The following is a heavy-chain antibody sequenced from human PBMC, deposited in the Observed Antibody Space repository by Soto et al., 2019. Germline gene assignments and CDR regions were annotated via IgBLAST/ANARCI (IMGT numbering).Heavy chain of an antibody. J-gene: IGHJ6*01. D-gene: IGHD1-26*01. Sequence: EVQLVESGGGLVKPGGSLRLSCAASGFTFSSYSMNWVRQAPGQGLEWVSSISSSSSYIYYADSVKGRFTISRDNDKNSRYLQMNSLIAEDTAVYYCARTTAYGMDVWGQGTTVTGSS. V-gene: IGHV3-21*01. CDR1: GFTFSSYS. CDR2: ISSSSSYI. CDR3: ARTTAYGMDV.